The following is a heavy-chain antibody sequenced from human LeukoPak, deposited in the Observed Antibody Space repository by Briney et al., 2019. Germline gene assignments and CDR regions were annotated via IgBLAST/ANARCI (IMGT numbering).Heavy chain of an antibody. Sequence: GGSLRLSCAASGFTVSNNYMSWIRQAPGKGLEWVSVMYSGGDTYYTDSVKGRFTISRDNAKNSLYLQMNSLRAEDTAVYYCAELGITMIGGVWGKGTTVTISS. D-gene: IGHD3-10*02. CDR1: GFTVSNNY. V-gene: IGHV3-53*01. J-gene: IGHJ6*04. CDR3: AELGITMIGGV. CDR2: MYSGGDT.